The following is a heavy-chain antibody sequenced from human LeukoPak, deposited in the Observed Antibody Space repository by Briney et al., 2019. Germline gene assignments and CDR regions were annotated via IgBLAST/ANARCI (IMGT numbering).Heavy chain of an antibody. CDR3: ARGNTIFGVVIHNWFDP. CDR1: GGSVSSGDYY. CDR2: IYYSGST. J-gene: IGHJ5*02. D-gene: IGHD3-3*01. Sequence: SETLSLTCTVSGGSVSSGDYYWSWIRQPPGKGLEWIVYIYYSGSTYYNPSLKSRVTISVDTSKNQFSLKLSSVTAADTAVYYCARGNTIFGVVIHNWFDPWGQGTLVTVSS. V-gene: IGHV4-30-4*01.